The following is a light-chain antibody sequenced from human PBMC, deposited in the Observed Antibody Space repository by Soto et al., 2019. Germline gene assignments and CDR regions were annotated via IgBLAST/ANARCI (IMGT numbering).Light chain of an antibody. CDR2: AAF. CDR3: QEYNSYSGT. J-gene: IGKJ1*01. V-gene: IGKV1-17*01. CDR1: QDIRND. Sequence: IQVTQSPSSLSASVGDRVTITCRASQDIRNDLAWYQQRPGQAPHLLIFAAFNLKSGVPSRFSGSGSGTEFTLSISSLQPDDFAIYYCQEYNSYSGTFGPGTKVDIK.